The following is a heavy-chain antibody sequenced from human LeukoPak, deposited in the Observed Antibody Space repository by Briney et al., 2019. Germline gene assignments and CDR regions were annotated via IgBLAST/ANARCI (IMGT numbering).Heavy chain of an antibody. D-gene: IGHD3-22*01. CDR1: GFTFSSYA. V-gene: IGHV3-23*01. J-gene: IGHJ6*02. CDR2: ISGSGGST. CDR3: AKGTTMIVVVITSYYYYGMDV. Sequence: GASLRLSCAASGFTFSSYAMSWARQAPGKGLEWVSAISGSGGSTYYADSVKGRFTISRDNSKNTLYLQMNSLRAEDTAVYYCAKGTTMIVVVITSYYYYGMDVWGQGTTVTVSS.